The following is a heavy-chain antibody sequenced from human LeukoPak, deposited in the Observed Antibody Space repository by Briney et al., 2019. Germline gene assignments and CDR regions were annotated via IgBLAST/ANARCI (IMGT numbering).Heavy chain of an antibody. V-gene: IGHV3-30*02. CDR3: AKVSVPAAIVGYYYYYMDV. J-gene: IGHJ6*03. Sequence: GGSLRLSCAASGFTFSSYGMHWVRQAPGKGLEWVAFIRYDGRNKYYADSVKGRFTISRDNSKNTLYLQMNSLRAEDTAVYYCAKVSVPAAIVGYYYYYMDVWGKGTTVTISS. CDR2: IRYDGRNK. CDR1: GFTFSSYG. D-gene: IGHD2-2*02.